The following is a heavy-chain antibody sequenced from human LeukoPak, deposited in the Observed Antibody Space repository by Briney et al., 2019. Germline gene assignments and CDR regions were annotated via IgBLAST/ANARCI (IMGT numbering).Heavy chain of an antibody. Sequence: GGSLRLSCAASGFTFSDHYMDWVRQAPGKGLEWVGRTRNKANSYTTEYAASVKGRFTISRDDSKNSLYLQMNSLKTEDTAVYYCARGGSSSSRAYYYYYMDVWGKGTTVAVSS. D-gene: IGHD6-6*01. CDR3: ARGGSSSSRAYYYYYMDV. CDR2: TRNKANSYTT. CDR1: GFTFSDHY. V-gene: IGHV3-72*01. J-gene: IGHJ6*03.